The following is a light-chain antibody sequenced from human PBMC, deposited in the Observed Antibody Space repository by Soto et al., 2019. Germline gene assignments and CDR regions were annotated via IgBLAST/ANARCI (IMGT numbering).Light chain of an antibody. CDR2: DAS. J-gene: IGKJ1*01. CDR1: QGLSTR. V-gene: IGKV1-5*02. Sequence: DIQMTQSPSTLSASVGDRVTIICRASQGLSTRLAWYQQKPGKAPKVLIYDASSWAGGVPSRFTGSGSGTEFTLTINSLQPDDFATYYCQQYSVYWTFGQGTKVDIK. CDR3: QQYSVYWT.